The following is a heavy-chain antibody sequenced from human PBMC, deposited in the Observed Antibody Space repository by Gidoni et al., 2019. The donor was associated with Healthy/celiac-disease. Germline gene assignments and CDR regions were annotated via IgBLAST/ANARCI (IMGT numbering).Heavy chain of an antibody. V-gene: IGHV3-15*01. CDR2: IKSKTDGGTT. Sequence: EVQLVESGGGLVKPGGSLRLSCAASGFTFSNAWQRGVRQAPGIGREWVGRIKSKTDGGTTVYAAPVKGRFTISRDDSKNTLYLQMNSLKTEDTAVYYCTTYLYYYGSGSYHYYGMDVWCQGTTVTVSS. CDR3: TTYLYYYGSGSYHYYGMDV. D-gene: IGHD3-10*01. CDR1: GFTFSNAW. J-gene: IGHJ6*02.